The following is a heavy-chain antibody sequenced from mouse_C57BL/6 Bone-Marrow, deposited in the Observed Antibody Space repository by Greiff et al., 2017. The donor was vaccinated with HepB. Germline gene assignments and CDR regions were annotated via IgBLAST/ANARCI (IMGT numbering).Heavy chain of an antibody. V-gene: IGHV1-64*01. CDR3: ARDGYYGGFAY. D-gene: IGHD2-3*01. CDR1: GYTFTSYW. J-gene: IGHJ3*01. CDR2: IHPNSGST. Sequence: VQLQQPGAELVKPGASVKLSCKASGYTFTSYWMHWVKQRPGQGLEWIGMIHPNSGSTNYNEKFKSKATLTVYKSSSTAYMQLSSLTSEDSAVYYCARDGYYGGFAYWGQGTLVTVSA.